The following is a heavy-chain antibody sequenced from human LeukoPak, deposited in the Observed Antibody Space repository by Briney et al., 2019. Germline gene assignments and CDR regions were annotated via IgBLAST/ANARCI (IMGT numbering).Heavy chain of an antibody. D-gene: IGHD5-24*01. CDR2: IYSGGST. V-gene: IGHV3-53*04. J-gene: IGHJ4*02. CDR1: GFTVSSNY. Sequence: GGSLRLSCAASGFTVSSNYMSWVRQAPGKGLEWVSVIYSGGSTYYADSVKGRFTISRHNSKNTLYLQMNRLRAEDTAVYYCARGRDGYNYYFDYWGQGTLVTVSS. CDR3: ARGRDGYNYYFDY.